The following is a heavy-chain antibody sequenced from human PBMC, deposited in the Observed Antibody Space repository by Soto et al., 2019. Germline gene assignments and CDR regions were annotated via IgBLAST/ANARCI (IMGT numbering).Heavy chain of an antibody. J-gene: IGHJ6*02. D-gene: IGHD3-10*01. CDR2: IYTSGST. CDR3: ARGTLDYYGSGSYYRGHYYYGMDV. V-gene: IGHV4-4*07. Sequence: SETLSLTCTVSGGSISSYYWSWIRQPAGKGLEWIGRIYTSGSTNYNPSLKSRVTMSVDTSKNQFSLKLSSVTAADTAVYYCARGTLDYYGSGSYYRGHYYYGMDVWGQGNTVTVSS. CDR1: GGSISSYY.